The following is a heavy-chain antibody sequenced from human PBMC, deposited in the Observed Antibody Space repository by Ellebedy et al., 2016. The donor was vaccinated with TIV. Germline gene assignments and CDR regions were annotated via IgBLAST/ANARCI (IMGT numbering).Heavy chain of an antibody. Sequence: MPSETLSLTCTVSGGSISSDDYYWSWIRQPPGKGLEWIGYIYYSGSTYYNPSLKSRVTISVGMSKNQFSLRLSSVTAADTAVYYCASLNPRLRIVEPWGQGTLVTVSS. J-gene: IGHJ4*02. CDR2: IYYSGST. CDR3: ASLNPRLRIVEP. V-gene: IGHV4-30-4*01. CDR1: GGSISSDDYY. D-gene: IGHD3-22*01.